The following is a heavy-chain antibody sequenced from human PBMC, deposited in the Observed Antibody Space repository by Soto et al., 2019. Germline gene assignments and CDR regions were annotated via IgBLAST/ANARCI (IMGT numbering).Heavy chain of an antibody. CDR1: GYTFTDYH. V-gene: IGHV1-2*04. CDR2: LDPNSDGT. Sequence: GASVKVSCKASGYTFTDYHIHWVRQAPGQGLEWMGWLDPNSDGTNCAQKFQGWVTMTRDTSINTAYMELTRLSSDDTAVYYCAVEYSSSVAALDVWGQGTTVTVSS. CDR3: AVEYSSSVAALDV. D-gene: IGHD6-6*01. J-gene: IGHJ6*02.